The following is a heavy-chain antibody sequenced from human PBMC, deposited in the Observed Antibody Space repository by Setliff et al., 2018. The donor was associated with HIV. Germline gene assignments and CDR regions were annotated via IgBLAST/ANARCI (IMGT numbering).Heavy chain of an antibody. V-gene: IGHV4-38-2*01. Sequence: ETLSLTCGVSGYSIRSGYYWGWIRQPPGKGLEWIGSIYHSGSTFYNPSLKSRVTVSVDTSKNQFSLKLSSVTAADTAVYYCARGEQWPYYFHYWGQGTLVTVSS. J-gene: IGHJ4*02. CDR1: GYSIRSGYY. CDR2: IYHSGST. CDR3: ARGEQWPYYFHY. D-gene: IGHD6-19*01.